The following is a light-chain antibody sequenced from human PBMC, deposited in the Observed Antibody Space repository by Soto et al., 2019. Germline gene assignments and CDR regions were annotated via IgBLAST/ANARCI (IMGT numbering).Light chain of an antibody. CDR1: SSDIGSNNY. V-gene: IGLV2-14*01. J-gene: IGLJ3*02. CDR3: SSYTTTTRL. CDR2: EVS. Sequence: QSALTQPASVSGSPGQSITISCTGTSSDIGSNNYVSWYQQHPGKAPKLMIYEVSNRPSGVSNHFSGSKSGNTASLTISGLQAEDEAVYYCSSYTTTTRLFGGGTKPTVL.